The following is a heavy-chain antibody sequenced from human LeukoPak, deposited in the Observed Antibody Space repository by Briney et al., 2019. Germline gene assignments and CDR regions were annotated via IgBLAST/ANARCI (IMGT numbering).Heavy chain of an antibody. CDR2: ITGSGSIT. J-gene: IGHJ4*02. CDR1: GFTFSSQG. V-gene: IGHV3-23*01. CDR3: AKMQGYFDY. Sequence: QTGGSLRLSCAPCGFTFSSQGMSGVPQSPGKGLVCVSDITGSGSITYYSASVKVRFTISRDNSKNTVYLQLNSLRVEDTAVYYCAKMQGYFDYWGQGTLVTVSS.